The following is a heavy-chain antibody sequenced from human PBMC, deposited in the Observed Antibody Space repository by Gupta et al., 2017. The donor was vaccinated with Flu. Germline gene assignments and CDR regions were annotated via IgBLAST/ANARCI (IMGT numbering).Heavy chain of an antibody. V-gene: IGHV4-4*02. Sequence: QVQLQDSGPGLMTSSGILALTRAVSTDAITSSNLWTWVRQVPGRGLEWIGDIFHSRGTTYNPSLKDRVTRSVDKSKNRFSLKLPSVIAADTAVYYCAKQKGHTFGSFDPWGLGTLVTVSS. D-gene: IGHD3-16*01. CDR1: TDAITSSNL. J-gene: IGHJ5*02. CDR3: AKQKGHTFGSFDP. CDR2: IFHSRGT.